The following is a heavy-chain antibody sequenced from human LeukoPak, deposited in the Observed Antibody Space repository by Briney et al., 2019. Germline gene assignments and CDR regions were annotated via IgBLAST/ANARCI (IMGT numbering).Heavy chain of an antibody. J-gene: IGHJ5*02. V-gene: IGHV1-69*02. CDR3: VGHRGGGWFDP. Sequence: SVKVSCKASGGTFSSYTISWVRQAPGQGLEWMGRIIPILGIANHAQKFQGRVTITADKSTSTAYMELSSQRSEDTAVYYCVGHRGGGWFDPWGQGTLVTVSS. CDR2: IIPILGIA. D-gene: IGHD3-10*01. CDR1: GGTFSSYT.